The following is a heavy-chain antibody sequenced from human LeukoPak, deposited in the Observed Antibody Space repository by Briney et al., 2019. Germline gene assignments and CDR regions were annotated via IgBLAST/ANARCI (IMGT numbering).Heavy chain of an antibody. D-gene: IGHD4-17*01. CDR3: ARDYGDYYYYYMDV. CDR2: ISSSGSTI. V-gene: IGHV3-48*03. J-gene: IGHJ6*03. CDR1: GFTFSSYE. Sequence: GGSLRLSCAASGFTFSSYEMNWVRQAPGKGLEWVSYISSSGSTIYYADSVKGRFTISRDNANNSLYLQMNSLRAEDTAVYYCARDYGDYYYYYMDVWGKGTTVTVS.